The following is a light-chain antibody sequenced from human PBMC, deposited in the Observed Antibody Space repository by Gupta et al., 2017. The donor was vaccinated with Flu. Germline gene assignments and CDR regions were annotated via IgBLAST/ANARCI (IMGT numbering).Light chain of an antibody. CDR2: GNS. J-gene: IGLJ1*01. CDR3: QSYDSSLSGYV. CDR1: SPNIGAAYD. V-gene: IGLV1-40*01. Sequence: QLVLRQPPPVPGAPGQMVTISCTGSSPNIGAAYDVHWYQQLPATAPNLLIYGNSNRPSGVPDRFSGSKSGTSASLTTTGLQAEEEADYYCQSYDSSLSGYVFGAGTKLTVL.